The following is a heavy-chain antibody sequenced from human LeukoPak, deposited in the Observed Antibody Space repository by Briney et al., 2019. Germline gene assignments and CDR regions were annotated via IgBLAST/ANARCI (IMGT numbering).Heavy chain of an antibody. Sequence: GGSLRLSCAASGFTFSSYEMNWVRQAPGKGLEWVSYISSSGRTIYYADSVKGRFTISRDNAKNSLYLQMNSLRAEDTAVYYCARDRYSYGYDYWGQGTLVTVSS. V-gene: IGHV3-48*03. D-gene: IGHD5-18*01. CDR3: ARDRYSYGYDY. CDR2: ISSSGRTI. J-gene: IGHJ4*02. CDR1: GFTFSSYE.